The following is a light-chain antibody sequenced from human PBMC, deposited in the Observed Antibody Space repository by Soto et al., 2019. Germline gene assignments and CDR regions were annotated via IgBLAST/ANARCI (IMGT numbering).Light chain of an antibody. V-gene: IGKV3-15*01. CDR3: HQYHYWWT. CDR2: GVS. Sequence: EIVLTQSPVNLSVSPGGRVTLFCRASQYVSGHFAWYQQKPGQAPRLIISGVSTRATGVPARFSGSGSGTEFTLTINSLQSEDFAVYYCHQYHYWWTFGQGTRVEIK. J-gene: IGKJ1*01. CDR1: QYVSGH.